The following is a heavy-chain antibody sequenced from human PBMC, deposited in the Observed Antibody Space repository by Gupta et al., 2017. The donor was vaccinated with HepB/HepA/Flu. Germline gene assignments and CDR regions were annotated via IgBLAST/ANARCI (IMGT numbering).Heavy chain of an antibody. CDR2: SVGYAGDK. CDR1: GFTFSNYA. J-gene: IGHJ6*02. CDR3: AKGGLGESGLDV. Sequence: EVQLLESGGDLIQPGGSLRLSCTASGFTFSNYAMTWVRQAPGKGPEWVSSVGYAGDKYYADSVRGRFTISRDNSRKMLFLQMNYLIAEDTAVYSCAKGGLGESGLDVWGPGTTVTVAS. D-gene: IGHD5-24*01. V-gene: IGHV3-23*01.